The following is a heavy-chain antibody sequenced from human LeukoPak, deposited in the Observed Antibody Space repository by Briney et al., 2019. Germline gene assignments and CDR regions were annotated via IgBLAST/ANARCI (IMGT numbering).Heavy chain of an antibody. V-gene: IGHV4-39*07. Sequence: PSETLSLTCSVSGTSISSSSYYWGWIRQPPGKRLEWIGEINHSGSTNYNPSLKSRVTISVDTSKNQFSLTLSSVTAADTAVYYCARGRRESPADAFDIWGQGTMVTVSS. J-gene: IGHJ3*02. CDR3: ARGRRESPADAFDI. CDR1: GTSISSSSYY. CDR2: INHSGST.